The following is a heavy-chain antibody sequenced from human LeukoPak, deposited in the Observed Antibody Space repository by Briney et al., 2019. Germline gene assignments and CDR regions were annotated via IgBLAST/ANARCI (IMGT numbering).Heavy chain of an antibody. Sequence: LGESLKISCQPSGYSFTSYWIGWVRQMRGKGLEWMGLIYPGDSDVRYSPSFQGQVTISADKSISTAYLQWSSLKASDTAMYYCARHRPRYNWNYVQFDPWGQGTLVTVSS. CDR3: ARHRPRYNWNYVQFDP. J-gene: IGHJ5*02. CDR2: IYPGDSDV. CDR1: GYSFTSYW. D-gene: IGHD1-7*01. V-gene: IGHV5-51*01.